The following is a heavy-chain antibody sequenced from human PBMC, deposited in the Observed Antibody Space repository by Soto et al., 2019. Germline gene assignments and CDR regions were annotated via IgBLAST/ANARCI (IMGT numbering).Heavy chain of an antibody. V-gene: IGHV3-13*01. J-gene: IGHJ4*02. CDR3: ATSKEQWPLDC. Sequence: GGSLRLSCAASGFPFSSYDMHWVRQATGKGLEWVSAIGTAGDTYYPGSVKGRFTISRENAKNSLYLQMNSLRAGDTAVYYCATSKEQWPLDCWGQGTLVTVSS. D-gene: IGHD6-19*01. CDR2: IGTAGDT. CDR1: GFPFSSYD.